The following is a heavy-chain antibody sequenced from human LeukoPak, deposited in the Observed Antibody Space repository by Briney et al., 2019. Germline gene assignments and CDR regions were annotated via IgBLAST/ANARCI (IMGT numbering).Heavy chain of an antibody. Sequence: SETLSLTCSVAGGFISSGAFFWSWIRQHPGKGLEWIGYIYYTGSTYYNPSLKSRLSRAVDMSKNQFSLQLTSVTAADTAVYYCARTNGVGLTTSVNFFDYWGQGTLVTVSS. CDR1: GGFISSGAFF. D-gene: IGHD4-17*01. V-gene: IGHV4-31*03. CDR2: IYYTGST. CDR3: ARTNGVGLTTSVNFFDY. J-gene: IGHJ4*02.